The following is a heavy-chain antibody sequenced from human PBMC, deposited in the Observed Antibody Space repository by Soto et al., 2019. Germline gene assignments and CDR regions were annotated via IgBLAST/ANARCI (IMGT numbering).Heavy chain of an antibody. CDR1: GFTFSSYA. D-gene: IGHD2-2*01. J-gene: IGHJ6*02. Sequence: QAGGSLRLSCAASGFTFSSYAMSWVRQAPGKGLEWVSAISGSGGSTYYADSVKGRFTISRDNSKNTLYLQMNSLRAEDTAVYYCAKDIVVVPAAIPQRWYYYYGMDVWGQGTTVTVSS. CDR3: AKDIVVVPAAIPQRWYYYYGMDV. CDR2: ISGSGGST. V-gene: IGHV3-23*01.